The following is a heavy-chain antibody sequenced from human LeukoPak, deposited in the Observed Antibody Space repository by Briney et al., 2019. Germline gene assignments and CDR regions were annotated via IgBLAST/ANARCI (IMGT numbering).Heavy chain of an antibody. CDR1: GFTFSSYS. J-gene: IGHJ4*02. Sequence: GGSLRLSCAASGFTFSSYSMIWVRQAPGKGLEWVSSISSSSSYIYYADSVKGRFTISRDNAKNSLYLQMNSLRAEDTAVYYCAKGATTPKPYYFDYWGQGILVTVSS. CDR2: ISSSSSYI. V-gene: IGHV3-21*04. CDR3: AKGATTPKPYYFDY. D-gene: IGHD1-14*01.